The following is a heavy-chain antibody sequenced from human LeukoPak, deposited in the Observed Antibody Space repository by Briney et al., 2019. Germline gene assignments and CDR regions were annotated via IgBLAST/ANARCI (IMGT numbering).Heavy chain of an antibody. CDR1: GFTFSSYA. CDR3: ARVGYSSGWYFDY. J-gene: IGHJ4*02. CDR2: ISYDGSNK. D-gene: IGHD6-19*01. V-gene: IGHV3-30-3*01. Sequence: GGSLRLSCAASGFTFSSYAMHWVRQAPGKGLEWVAVISYDGSNKYYADSVKGRFTISRDNSKNTLYLQMNSLRAADTAVYYCARVGYSSGWYFDYWGQGTLVTVSS.